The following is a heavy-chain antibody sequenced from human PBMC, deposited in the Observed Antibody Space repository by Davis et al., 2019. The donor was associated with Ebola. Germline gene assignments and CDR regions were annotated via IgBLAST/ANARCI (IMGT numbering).Heavy chain of an antibody. CDR3: ARDLWGQQLAPTDY. V-gene: IGHV3-23*01. Sequence: PGGSLRLSCAASGFTFSSYAMSWVRQAPGKGLEWVSAISGSGGSTYYADSVKGRFTISRDNSKNTLYLQMNSLRAEDTAVYYCARDLWGQQLAPTDYWGQGTLVTVSS. D-gene: IGHD6-13*01. J-gene: IGHJ4*02. CDR2: ISGSGGST. CDR1: GFTFSSYA.